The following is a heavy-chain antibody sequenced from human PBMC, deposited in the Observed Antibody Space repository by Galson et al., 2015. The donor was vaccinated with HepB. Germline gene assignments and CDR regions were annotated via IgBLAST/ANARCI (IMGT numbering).Heavy chain of an antibody. V-gene: IGHV4-30-4*08. J-gene: IGHJ3*02. CDR1: GGSISSGGYY. Sequence: CTVSGGSISSGGYYWSWIRQHPGKGLEWIGYIYYSGSTYYNPSLKSRVTISVDTSKNQFSLRVSSVTAADTAVYYCARGPGVVVTAIDAFDIWGQGTRVTVSS. CDR3: ARGPGVVVTAIDAFDI. CDR2: IYYSGST. D-gene: IGHD2-21*02.